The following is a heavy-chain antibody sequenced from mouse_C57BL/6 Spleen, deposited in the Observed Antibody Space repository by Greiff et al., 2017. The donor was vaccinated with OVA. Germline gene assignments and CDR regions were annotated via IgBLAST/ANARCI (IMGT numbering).Heavy chain of an antibody. CDR1: GYTFTDYN. CDR3: ATVYYGSDYYAMDY. J-gene: IGHJ4*01. CDR2: INPNNGGT. D-gene: IGHD1-1*01. V-gene: IGHV1-18*01. Sequence: VQLQQSGPELVKPGASVKIPCKASGYTFTDYNMDWVKQSHGKSLEWIGDINPNNGGTIYNQKFKGKATLTVDKSSSTAYMELRSLTSEDTAVYYCATVYYGSDYYAMDYWGQGTSVTVSS.